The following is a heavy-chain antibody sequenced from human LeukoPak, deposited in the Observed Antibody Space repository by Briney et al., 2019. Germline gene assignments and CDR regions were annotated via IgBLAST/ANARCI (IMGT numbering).Heavy chain of an antibody. Sequence: PGGSLRLSCAASGFTFSSYWMSWVRQAPGKGLEWVANIKQDGSENYYVDSVKGRFTISRDNAKNSLYLQMNSLRAEDTAVYYCARLLVVATIQTDYYGMDVWGQGTMVTVSS. CDR3: ARLLVVATIQTDYYGMDV. V-gene: IGHV3-7*01. CDR1: GFTFSSYW. J-gene: IGHJ6*02. CDR2: IKQDGSEN. D-gene: IGHD5-12*01.